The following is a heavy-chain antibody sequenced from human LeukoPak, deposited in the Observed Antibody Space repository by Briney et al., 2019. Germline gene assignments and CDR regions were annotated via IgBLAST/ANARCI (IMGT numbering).Heavy chain of an antibody. Sequence: ASVKVSCKASGYTFTSYYLYWVRQAPGQGLEWMGVINPSGGSTTSAQKFQGRVTMTRDTSTSTVYMELRSLRSEDTAVYYCARRSSSWKNWFDPWGQGTLVTVSS. J-gene: IGHJ5*02. CDR1: GYTFTSYY. CDR2: INPSGGST. D-gene: IGHD6-13*01. V-gene: IGHV1-46*01. CDR3: ARRSSSWKNWFDP.